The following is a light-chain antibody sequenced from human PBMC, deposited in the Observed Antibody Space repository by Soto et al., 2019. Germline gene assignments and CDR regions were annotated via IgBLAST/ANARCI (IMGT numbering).Light chain of an antibody. Sequence: EIVMTQSPVTLSVSPGERATLSCRASQSVSSNLAWYQQKPGQAPRLLIYGASTRATGIPARFSGGGSGTEFTLTISSLESEDFAVYYCQQYNNWPPSAFRPGTKVEIK. CDR2: GAS. CDR1: QSVSSN. V-gene: IGKV3-15*01. CDR3: QQYNNWPPSA. J-gene: IGKJ1*01.